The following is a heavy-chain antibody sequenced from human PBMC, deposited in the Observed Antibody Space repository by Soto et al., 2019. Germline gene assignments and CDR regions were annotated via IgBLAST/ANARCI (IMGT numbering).Heavy chain of an antibody. V-gene: IGHV4-59*11. Sequence: ASETQSLTCTVSGDSISSPYWRWILQPPGKGLEGNGYIHYSGSTTYNPSLKSRVTIAVDTPRNQFSLKLTSVTAADPAVYYCARLHGYCISSSRHGHYAMDVWGQGTTVTVSS. CDR1: GDSISSPY. J-gene: IGHJ6*02. CDR3: ARLHGYCISSSRHGHYAMDV. CDR2: IHYSGST. D-gene: IGHD2-2*01.